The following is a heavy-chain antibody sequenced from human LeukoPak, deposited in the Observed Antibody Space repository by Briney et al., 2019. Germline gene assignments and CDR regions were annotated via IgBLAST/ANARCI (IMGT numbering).Heavy chain of an antibody. J-gene: IGHJ4*02. D-gene: IGHD2-2*01. Sequence: GGSLRLSCAASGFTFSSFAMSWVRQAPGKGLEWVSALSDSGSSTYYADSVKGRFTIYRDNSKNTLYLHMNSLRAEDTAVYYCAKLQTAVVPAATLGFDSWGQGTLVTVSS. CDR1: GFTFSSFA. CDR3: AKLQTAVVPAATLGFDS. V-gene: IGHV3-23*01. CDR2: LSDSGSST.